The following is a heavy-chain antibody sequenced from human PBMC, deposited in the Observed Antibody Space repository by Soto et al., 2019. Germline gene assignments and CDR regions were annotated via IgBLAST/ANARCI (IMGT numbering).Heavy chain of an antibody. J-gene: IGHJ3*02. D-gene: IGHD3-22*01. CDR1: GFTFSSYG. CDR3: ARGDYYDTSGPFSDAFDI. V-gene: IGHV3-30*03. CDR2: VSYDGSNK. Sequence: GGSLRLSCAASGFTFSSYGVHWVRQAPGKGLEWVASVSYDGSNKHYGDSVKGRFTISRDNSKNSLYLQMNSLRAEDTAVYFCARGDYYDTSGPFSDAFDIWGQGTMVTVSS.